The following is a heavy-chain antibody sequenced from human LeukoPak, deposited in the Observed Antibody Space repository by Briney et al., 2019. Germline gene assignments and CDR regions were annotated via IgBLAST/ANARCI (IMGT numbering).Heavy chain of an antibody. V-gene: IGHV4-34*01. D-gene: IGHD6-6*01. CDR2: INHSGST. J-gene: IGHJ5*02. CDR3: ARGQGSLEYSSSSGRWFDP. CDR1: GGSFSGYY. Sequence: MTSETLSLTCAVYGGSFSGYYWSWIRQPPGKGLEWIGEINHSGSTNYNPSLKSRVTISVDTSKNQFSLKLSSVTAADTAVYYCARGQGSLEYSSSSGRWFDPWGQGTLVTVSS.